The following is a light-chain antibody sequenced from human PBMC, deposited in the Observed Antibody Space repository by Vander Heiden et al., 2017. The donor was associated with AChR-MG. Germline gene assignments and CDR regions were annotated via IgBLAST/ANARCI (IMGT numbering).Light chain of an antibody. CDR3: KQYNNYSGYT. Sequence: DIQMTQSPSTLSASVGDRVTITCRTSQSVSSWLAWYQQKPGEAPKLLIYDVSTLESGVPSRFTGSGSGTEFTLTISSLQPDDFATYYCKQYNNYSGYTFGPGTKVEIK. J-gene: IGKJ2*01. CDR2: DVS. V-gene: IGKV1-5*01. CDR1: QSVSSW.